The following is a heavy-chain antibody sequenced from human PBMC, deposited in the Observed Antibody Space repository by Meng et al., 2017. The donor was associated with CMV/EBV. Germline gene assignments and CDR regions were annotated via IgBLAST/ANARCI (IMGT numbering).Heavy chain of an antibody. CDR1: GYTFTGYY. CDR2: INPNSGGT. J-gene: IGHJ6*02. Sequence: SGKVSCKASGYTFTGYYMHGVRQAHGQGLEWMGWINPNSGGTNYAQKFQGRVTMTRDTSISTAYMELSRLRSDDTAVYYCAREVVPAAILSFRYYGMVVYGPLTTVTVSS. V-gene: IGHV1-2*02. CDR3: AREVVPAAILSFRYYGMVV. D-gene: IGHD2-2*01.